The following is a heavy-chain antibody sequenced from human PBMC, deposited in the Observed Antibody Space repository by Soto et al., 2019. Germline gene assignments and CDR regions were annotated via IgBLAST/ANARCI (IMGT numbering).Heavy chain of an antibody. V-gene: IGHV4-4*02. J-gene: IGHJ4*02. CDR2: IYHSGTT. CDR1: GASITASDW. D-gene: IGHD3-22*01. Sequence: SQTLCLTYTVSGASITASDWWGWVRQTPEKGLEWIGEIYHSGTTNYHPSLKSRVTISQDKSKNQFSLNLTSVTAADTAVYSCVRMSVVGYFDYWGRGSLVTVS. CDR3: VRMSVVGYFDY.